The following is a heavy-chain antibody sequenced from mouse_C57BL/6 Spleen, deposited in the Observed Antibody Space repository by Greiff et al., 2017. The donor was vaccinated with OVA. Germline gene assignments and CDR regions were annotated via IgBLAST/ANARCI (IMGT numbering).Heavy chain of an antibody. CDR3: ARHDGYYYYAMDY. CDR1: GYTFTDYY. V-gene: IGHV1-26*01. J-gene: IGHJ4*01. CDR2: INPNSGGT. Sequence: EVKLQQPGPELVKPGASVKISCKASGYTFTDYYMNWVKQSHGQSLEWIGDINPNSGGTSYNQKFKGKATLTVDKSSSTAYMELRSLTSEDSAVYYCARHDGYYYYAMDYWGQGTSVTVSS. D-gene: IGHD2-3*01.